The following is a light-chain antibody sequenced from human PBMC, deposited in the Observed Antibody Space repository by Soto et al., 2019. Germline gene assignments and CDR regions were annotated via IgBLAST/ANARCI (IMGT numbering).Light chain of an antibody. J-gene: IGKJ4*01. CDR2: GAS. V-gene: IGKV3-20*01. CDR3: PQYGSTPIT. Sequence: IGLTQSPGTLSLSPGGRATLSCRASQSVSRNYVAWYQQKPGQAPRLLIYGASSRASGIPDRFSGSGSGEDFTLSITRLEPEDFALYYRPQYGSTPITFGGGTKVDI. CDR1: QSVSRNY.